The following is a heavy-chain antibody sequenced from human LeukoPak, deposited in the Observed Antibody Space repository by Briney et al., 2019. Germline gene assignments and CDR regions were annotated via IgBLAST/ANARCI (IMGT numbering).Heavy chain of an antibody. V-gene: IGHV3-23*01. CDR2: ISGSGGST. J-gene: IGHJ4*02. CDR3: ARDMGAYYYDSGGYPDY. Sequence: PGGSLRLSCAASGFTFSSYAMSWVRQAPGKGLEWVSAISGSGGSTYYADSVKGRFTISRDNSKNTLYLQMNSLRAEDAAVYYCARDMGAYYYDSGGYPDYWGQGTLVTVSS. CDR1: GFTFSSYA. D-gene: IGHD3-22*01.